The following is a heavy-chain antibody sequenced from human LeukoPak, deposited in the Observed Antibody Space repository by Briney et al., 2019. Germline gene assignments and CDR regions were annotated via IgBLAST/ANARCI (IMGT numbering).Heavy chain of an antibody. D-gene: IGHD4-23*01. CDR2: IYSGGST. Sequence: GGSLRLSCAASGFTFSSYWMHWVRQAPGKGLVWVSVIYSGGSTYYADSVKGRFTISRDNSKNTLYLQMNSLRAEDTAVYYCARTTVVKAFDYWGQGTLVTVSS. CDR1: GFTFSSYW. V-gene: IGHV3-53*01. CDR3: ARTTVVKAFDY. J-gene: IGHJ4*02.